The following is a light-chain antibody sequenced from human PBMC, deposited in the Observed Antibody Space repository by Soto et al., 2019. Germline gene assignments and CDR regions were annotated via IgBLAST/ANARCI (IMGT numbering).Light chain of an antibody. J-gene: IGKJ1*01. Sequence: DTVMTESPGSRAGSLHERAPINCKSSHALIHTSTNKSYLAWYQQKAGQAPELLLYWASARESGVPDRFSGSGSGTNFTLTISSLQAEDVAVYYCQQFKSSPRTFGQGTKVDIK. CDR3: QQFKSSPRT. CDR1: HALIHTSTNKSY. V-gene: IGKV4-1*01. CDR2: WAS.